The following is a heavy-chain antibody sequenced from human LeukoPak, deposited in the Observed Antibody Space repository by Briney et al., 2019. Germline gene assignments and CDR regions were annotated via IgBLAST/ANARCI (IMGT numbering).Heavy chain of an antibody. V-gene: IGHV3-23*01. CDR3: PKDRTIAVAGPYFDY. CDR1: GFTFSSYA. D-gene: IGHD6-19*01. J-gene: IGHJ4*02. Sequence: GGSLRLSCAASGFTFSSYAMSWVRQAPGKGLEWVSAISGSGGSIYYADSVKGRFTISRDNSKNTLYLQMNSLRAEDTAVYYCPKDRTIAVAGPYFDYWGQGTLVTVSS. CDR2: ISGSGGSI.